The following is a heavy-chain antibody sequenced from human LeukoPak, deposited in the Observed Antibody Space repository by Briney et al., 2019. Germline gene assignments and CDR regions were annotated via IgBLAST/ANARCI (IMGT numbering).Heavy chain of an antibody. V-gene: IGHV3-23*01. CDR1: GFTFSSYA. Sequence: GGSLRLSCAASGFTFSSYAMSWVRQAPGKGLEWVSGISGTSGSTYYADSVKGRFTISRDNSKNTVSLQMNSLRAEDTAVYYCAKEGGRIAARPFDYWGQGTLVTVSS. CDR2: ISGTSGST. D-gene: IGHD6-6*01. J-gene: IGHJ4*02. CDR3: AKEGGRIAARPFDY.